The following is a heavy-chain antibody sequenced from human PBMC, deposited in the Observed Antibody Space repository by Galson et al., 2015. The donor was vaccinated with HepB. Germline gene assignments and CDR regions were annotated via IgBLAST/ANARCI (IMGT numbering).Heavy chain of an antibody. CDR3: TTDRARDDAFDI. V-gene: IGHV3-15*01. CDR2: IKSKTDGGTT. J-gene: IGHJ3*02. D-gene: IGHD3-10*01. Sequence: SLRLSCAASGFTFSNAWMSWVRQAPGKGLEWVGRIKSKTDGGTTDYAAPVKGRFTISRDDSKNTLYLQMNSLKTEDTAVYYCTTDRARDDAFDIWGQGTMVTVSS. CDR1: GFTFSNAW.